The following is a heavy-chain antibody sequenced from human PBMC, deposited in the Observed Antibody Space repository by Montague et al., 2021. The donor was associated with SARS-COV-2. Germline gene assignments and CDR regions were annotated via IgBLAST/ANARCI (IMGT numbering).Heavy chain of an antibody. Sequence: SETLSLTSTVSGGSISSSSYFWGWIRQPPGKGLEWIGSIYYSGSTYYNPSLKSRVTISVYTSKNQFSLKLSSVTAADTAVYYCARAFIAAAGTTSFDYWGQGTLVTVSS. CDR3: ARAFIAAAGTTSFDY. D-gene: IGHD6-13*01. V-gene: IGHV4-39*01. CDR2: IYYSGST. CDR1: GGSISSSSYF. J-gene: IGHJ4*02.